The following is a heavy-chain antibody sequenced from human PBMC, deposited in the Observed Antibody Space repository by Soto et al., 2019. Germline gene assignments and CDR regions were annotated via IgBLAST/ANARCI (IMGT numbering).Heavy chain of an antibody. CDR1: GGSISSGGYY. V-gene: IGHV4-31*03. D-gene: IGHD3-22*01. J-gene: IGHJ6*02. Sequence: QVQLQESGPGLVKPSQTLSLTCTVSGGSISSGGYYWSWIRQHPGKGLEWIGYIYYRGSTYYNPSLKSRVTISVDTSKNQFSLKLSSVSAADTAVYYCARSWRVVVITTSPFGMDVWGQGTTVTVSS. CDR3: ARSWRVVVITTSPFGMDV. CDR2: IYYRGST.